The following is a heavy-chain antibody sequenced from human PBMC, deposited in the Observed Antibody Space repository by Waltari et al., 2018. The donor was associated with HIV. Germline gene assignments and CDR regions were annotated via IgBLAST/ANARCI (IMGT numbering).Heavy chain of an antibody. Sequence: QVQLQESGPGLVKPSETLSLTCTVSGGSISSYYWSWIRQPAGKGLEWIGRIYTSGSTNYTPPLKSRITMSVDTSKNQVSLKLGSVTAADPAVYYCAGTYYDYVWGSYRPPPFDYWGQGTLVTVSS. CDR2: IYTSGST. CDR1: GGSISSYY. J-gene: IGHJ4*02. CDR3: AGTYYDYVWGSYRPPPFDY. V-gene: IGHV4-4*07. D-gene: IGHD3-16*02.